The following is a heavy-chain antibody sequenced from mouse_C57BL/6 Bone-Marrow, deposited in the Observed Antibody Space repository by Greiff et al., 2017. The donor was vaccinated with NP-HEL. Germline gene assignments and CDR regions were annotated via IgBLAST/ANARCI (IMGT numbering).Heavy chain of an antibody. CDR3: TRNDYDGAWFAY. CDR1: GFNIKDDY. D-gene: IGHD2-4*01. CDR2: IDPENGDT. Sequence: EVKLMESGAELVRPGASVKLSCTASGFNIKDDYMHWVKQRPEQGLEWIGWIDPENGDTEYASKFQGKATITADPSSNTAYLQLSSLTSEDTAVYYCTRNDYDGAWFAYWGQGTLVTVSA. V-gene: IGHV14-4*01. J-gene: IGHJ3*01.